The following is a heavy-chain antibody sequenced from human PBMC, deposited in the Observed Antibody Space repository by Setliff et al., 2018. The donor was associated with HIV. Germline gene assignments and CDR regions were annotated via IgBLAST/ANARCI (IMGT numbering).Heavy chain of an antibody. Sequence: SETLSLTCLVFSYSITNGNHWGWIRQSPGKGLEWLGSIYSTGHTYYNPSHKSRLTLSVDTAKNRFSLKLISVTAADTAVYYCARDRALRFSKSPSFNYFDVWGQGALVTVSS. CDR1: SYSITNGNH. CDR3: ARDRALRFSKSPSFNYFDV. D-gene: IGHD3-10*01. CDR2: IYSTGHT. V-gene: IGHV4-38-2*02. J-gene: IGHJ4*02.